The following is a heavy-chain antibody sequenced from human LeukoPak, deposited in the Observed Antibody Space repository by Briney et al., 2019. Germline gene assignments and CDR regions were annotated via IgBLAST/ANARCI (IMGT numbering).Heavy chain of an antibody. V-gene: IGHV1-8*03. CDR2: MNPKSGNT. D-gene: IGHD3-9*01. J-gene: IGHJ4*02. CDR3: ARDNNILTGYYNWYNDY. CDR1: GYTFTRYD. Sequence: ASVKVSCKASGYTFTRYDINWVRQATGQGLEWMGWMNPKSGNTGHAQKFQGRVTITRDTSISTAYMELSSLRSEDTAVYYCARDNNILTGYYNWYNDYWGQGTLVTVSS.